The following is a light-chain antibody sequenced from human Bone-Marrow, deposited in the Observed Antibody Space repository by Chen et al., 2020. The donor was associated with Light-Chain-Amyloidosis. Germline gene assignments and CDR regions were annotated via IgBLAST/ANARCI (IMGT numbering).Light chain of an antibody. CDR2: GAS. Sequence: DIVMTQSPSTLSVSPGERATLPCRASQSVSSNLACYQQKPGQAPRLLIYGASTRATSIPARFSGSGDGTEFTLTISSLQSEDFAVYYCQQYNNWPPRTFGQGTKVEIK. CDR3: QQYNNWPPRT. J-gene: IGKJ1*01. CDR1: QSVSSN. V-gene: IGKV3-15*01.